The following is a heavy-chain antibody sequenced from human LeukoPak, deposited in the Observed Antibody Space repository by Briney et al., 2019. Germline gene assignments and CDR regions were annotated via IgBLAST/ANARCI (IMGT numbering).Heavy chain of an antibody. Sequence: SETLSLTCTVSGGSISSSSYYWGWIRQPPGKGLEWIGSIYYSGSTYYNPSLKSRVTISVDTSKNQFSLKLSSVTAADTAVYYCARQSRLGELSLYTPEIAEDWFDPWGQGTLVTVSS. J-gene: IGHJ5*02. CDR3: ARQSRLGELSLYTPEIAEDWFDP. V-gene: IGHV4-39*01. D-gene: IGHD3-16*02. CDR2: IYYSGST. CDR1: GGSISSSSYY.